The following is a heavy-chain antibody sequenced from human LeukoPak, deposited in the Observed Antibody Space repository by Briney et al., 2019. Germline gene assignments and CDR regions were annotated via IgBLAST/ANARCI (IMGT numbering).Heavy chain of an antibody. V-gene: IGHV4-39*01. CDR2: IYYSGST. D-gene: IGHD1-26*01. Sequence: SETLSLTCTVSGGSISGTSYYWGWIRQPPGKGLEWIGSIYYSGSTYYNPSLKSRVTISVDTSKNQLSLKLSSVTAADTAVYYCARSLVVGATYPYHWGQGTLVTVSS. CDR1: GGSISGTSYY. J-gene: IGHJ5*02. CDR3: ARSLVVGATYPYH.